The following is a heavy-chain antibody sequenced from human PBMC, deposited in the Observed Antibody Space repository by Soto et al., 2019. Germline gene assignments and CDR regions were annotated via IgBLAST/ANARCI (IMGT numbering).Heavy chain of an antibody. V-gene: IGHV3-15*07. CDR1: GFTFSNAW. CDR2: IKSKTDGGTL. Sequence: GGSLRLSCAASGFTFSNAWINWVRQAPGKGLEWVGRIKSKTDGGTLDYAAPVKGRFAISRDDSKNMVYLQMNSLKTEDTGIYYCTTDSYSSIIVVRFDYWGHGTQVTVSS. D-gene: IGHD3-22*01. CDR3: TTDSYSSIIVVRFDY. J-gene: IGHJ4*01.